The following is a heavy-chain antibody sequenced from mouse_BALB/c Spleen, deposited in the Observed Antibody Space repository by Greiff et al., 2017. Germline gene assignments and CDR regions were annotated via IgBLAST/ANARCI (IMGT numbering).Heavy chain of an antibody. J-gene: IGHJ3*01. CDR3: ARPDGYGTWFAY. CDR2: IDPANGNT. CDR1: GFNIKDTY. D-gene: IGHD2-3*01. Sequence: EVQLQQSGAELVKPGASVKLSCTASGFNIKDTYMHWVKQRPEQGLEWIGRIDPANGNTKYDPKFQGKATITADTSSNTAYLQLSSLTSEDTAVYYCARPDGYGTWFAYWGQGTLVTVSA. V-gene: IGHV14-3*02.